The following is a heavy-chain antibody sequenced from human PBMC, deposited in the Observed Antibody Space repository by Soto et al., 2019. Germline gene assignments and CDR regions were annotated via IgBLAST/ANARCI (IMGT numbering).Heavy chain of an antibody. CDR1: GFTFSSYA. Sequence: EVQLLESGGGLVQPGGSLRLPCAASGFTFSSYAMSWVRQAPGKGLEWVSAISGSGGSTYYADSVKGRFTISRDNSKNTLYLQMNSLRAEDTAVYYCAKDRRNYYDSSGFYGWFDPWVQGTLVTVSS. CDR3: AKDRRNYYDSSGFYGWFDP. J-gene: IGHJ5*02. V-gene: IGHV3-23*01. CDR2: ISGSGGST. D-gene: IGHD3-22*01.